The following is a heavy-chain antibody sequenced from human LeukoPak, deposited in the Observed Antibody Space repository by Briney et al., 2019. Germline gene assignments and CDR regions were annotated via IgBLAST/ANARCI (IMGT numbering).Heavy chain of an antibody. J-gene: IGHJ4*02. CDR1: GGSFSGYY. CDR3: ARGGRRWLQPTSFDY. D-gene: IGHD5-24*01. Sequence: PSETLSLTCAVYGGSFSGYYWSWIRQPPGKGLEWIGEINHSGSTNYNPSLKSRVTISVDTSKNQFSLKLSSVTAADTAVHYCARGGRRWLQPTSFDYWGQGTLVTVSS. V-gene: IGHV4-34*01. CDR2: INHSGST.